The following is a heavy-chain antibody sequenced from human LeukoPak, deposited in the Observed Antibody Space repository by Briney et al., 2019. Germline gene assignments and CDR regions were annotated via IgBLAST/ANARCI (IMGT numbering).Heavy chain of an antibody. D-gene: IGHD1-14*01. V-gene: IGHV3-48*03. CDR1: GFTFSSYE. J-gene: IGHJ4*02. Sequence: GGSLRLSCAASGFTFSSYEMNWVRQAPGKGLEWVSYISSSGSTIYYADSVKGRFTISRDNAKNTLNLQMNSLRAEDTAVYYCVKDNPLDYWGQGTLVIVSS. CDR3: VKDNPLDY. CDR2: ISSSGSTI.